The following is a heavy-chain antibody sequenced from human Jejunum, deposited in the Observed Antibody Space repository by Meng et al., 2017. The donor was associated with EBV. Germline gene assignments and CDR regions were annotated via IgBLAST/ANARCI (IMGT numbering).Heavy chain of an antibody. Sequence: QVQLVQSGAEVKKPGASVKVSCKASGYTFIKYNIDWVRQAPGQRLEWMGWINTGNGNTKYSQKFQGRVTITWDTSASTAHMELSSLRSEDTAVYYCARKFYTAYGFHFDYWGLGTLVTVSS. CDR1: GYTFIKYN. D-gene: IGHD4-17*01. V-gene: IGHV1-3*04. CDR2: INTGNGNT. CDR3: ARKFYTAYGFHFDY. J-gene: IGHJ4*02.